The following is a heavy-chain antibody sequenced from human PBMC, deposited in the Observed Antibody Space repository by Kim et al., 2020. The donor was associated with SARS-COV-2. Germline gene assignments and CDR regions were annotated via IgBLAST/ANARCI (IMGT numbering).Heavy chain of an antibody. D-gene: IGHD3-3*01. V-gene: IGHV3-74*01. CDR1: GFTFSITW. J-gene: IGHJ4*02. CDR2: INSDGTTT. Sequence: GGSLRLSCAASGFTFSITWMHWVRQAPGGGLVWVSLINSDGTTTNDAYAVKGLSSISRDNAKNTLYLQMTSLRAEDTAYYYCARPLYCYFWFTYWGQGTL. CDR3: ARPLYCYFWFTY.